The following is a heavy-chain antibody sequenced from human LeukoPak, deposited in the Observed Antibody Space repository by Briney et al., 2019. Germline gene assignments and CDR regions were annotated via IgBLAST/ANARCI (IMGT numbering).Heavy chain of an antibody. CDR1: GFTFSSYA. Sequence: GGSLRLSCAASGFTFSSYAMSWVRQAPGKGLEWVSAISASGGSTYYADSVKGRFTISRDNSKHMLYLQMNSLRAEDTAVYFCAKKAEAYGDSVTQHWGQGTLVTVSS. D-gene: IGHD4-17*01. CDR3: AKKAEAYGDSVTQH. J-gene: IGHJ1*01. V-gene: IGHV3-23*01. CDR2: ISASGGST.